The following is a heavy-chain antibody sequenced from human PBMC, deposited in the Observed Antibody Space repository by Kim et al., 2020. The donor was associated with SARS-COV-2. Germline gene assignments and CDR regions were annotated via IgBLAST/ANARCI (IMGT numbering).Heavy chain of an antibody. J-gene: IGHJ4*02. CDR3: ARILWFGEVPIDY. CDR1: GGSISSSSYY. D-gene: IGHD3-10*01. Sequence: SETLSLTCTVSGGSISSSSYYWGWIRQPPGKGLEWIGSIYYSGSTYYNPSLKSRVTISVDTSKNQFSLKLSSVTAADTAVYYCARILWFGEVPIDYWGQGTLVTVSS. V-gene: IGHV4-39*01. CDR2: IYYSGST.